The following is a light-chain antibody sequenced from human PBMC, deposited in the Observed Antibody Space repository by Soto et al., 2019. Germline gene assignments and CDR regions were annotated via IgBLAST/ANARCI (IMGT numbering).Light chain of an antibody. J-gene: IGLJ1*01. CDR3: SSYTSVNLYV. Sequence: QSALTQPASVSGSPGQSISISCTGTRSDVGGYKHVSWYQQHPGKVPRLIIFDVSSRPSGVSHRFSGSKSGDTASLTISGLQAEDEADYYCSSYTSVNLYVSGTGTKVTVL. CDR1: RSDVGGYKH. V-gene: IGLV2-14*03. CDR2: DVS.